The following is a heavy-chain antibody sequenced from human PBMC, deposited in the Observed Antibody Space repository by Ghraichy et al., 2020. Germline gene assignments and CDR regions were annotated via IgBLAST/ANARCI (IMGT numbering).Heavy chain of an antibody. CDR1: GFTFSSYA. CDR2: ISGSGGST. J-gene: IGHJ5*01. D-gene: IGHD6-19*01. Sequence: GGSLRLSCAASGFTFSSYAMSWVRQAPGKGLEWVSAISGSGGSTYYADSVKGRFTISRDNSKNTLYLQMNSLRAEDTAVYYCAAKEGYSSGWYEFWGQGNLVTVSS. CDR3: AAKEGYSSGWYEF. V-gene: IGHV3-23*01.